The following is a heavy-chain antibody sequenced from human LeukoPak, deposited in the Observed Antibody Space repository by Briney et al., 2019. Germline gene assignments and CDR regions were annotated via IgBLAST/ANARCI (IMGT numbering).Heavy chain of an antibody. J-gene: IGHJ4*02. CDR1: GFTVSSNY. CDR2: IYSGGST. CDR3: ARALVGATIGYFDF. D-gene: IGHD1-26*01. Sequence: PGGSLRLSCAASGFTVSSNYMSWVRQAPGKGLEWVSLIYSGGSTYYADSVRGRFTISRDSSKNTLYLQMNTLGVEDTAVYYCARALVGATIGYFDFWGQGTLVTVSS. V-gene: IGHV3-53*01.